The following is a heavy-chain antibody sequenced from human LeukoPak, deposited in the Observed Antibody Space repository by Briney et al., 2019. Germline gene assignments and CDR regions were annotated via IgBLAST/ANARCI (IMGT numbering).Heavy chain of an antibody. J-gene: IGHJ4*02. Sequence: ASVKVSCKVSGYTLTELSMHWVRQAPGKGLEWMGGFDPEDGETIYAQKFQGRVTMTEDTSTDTAYMELSSLRPEDTAVYYCATVYGGSYSLDYWGQGTLVTVSS. CDR1: GYTLTELS. CDR2: FDPEDGET. V-gene: IGHV1-24*01. CDR3: ATVYGGSYSLDY. D-gene: IGHD1-26*01.